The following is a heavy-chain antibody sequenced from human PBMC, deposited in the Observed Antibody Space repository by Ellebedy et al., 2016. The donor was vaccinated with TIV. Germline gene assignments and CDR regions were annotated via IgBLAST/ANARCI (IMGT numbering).Heavy chain of an antibody. V-gene: IGHV1-69*06. CDR3: ATVAGPIPNFDY. D-gene: IGHD6-19*01. CDR2: IIPIFGTA. CDR1: GGTFSSYA. J-gene: IGHJ4*02. Sequence: AASVKVSCKASGGTFSSYAISWARQAPGQGLEWMGGIIPIFGTANYAQKFQGRVTITAEKSTSKAYMELSSLRSEDTAVYYCATVAGPIPNFDYWGQGTLVTVSS.